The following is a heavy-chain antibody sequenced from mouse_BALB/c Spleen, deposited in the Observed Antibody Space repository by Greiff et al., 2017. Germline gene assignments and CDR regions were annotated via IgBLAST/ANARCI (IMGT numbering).Heavy chain of an antibody. CDR2: IYPGDGST. CDR1: GYTFTSYD. V-gene: IGHV1S33*01. CDR3: ARRITTGFDY. J-gene: IGHJ2*01. D-gene: IGHD2-4*01. Sequence: SGPELVKPGALVKISCKASGYTFTSYDINWVKQRPGQGLEWIGWIYPGDGSTKYNEKFKGKATLTADKSSSTAYMQLSSLTSENSAVYFCARRITTGFDYWGQGTTLTVSS.